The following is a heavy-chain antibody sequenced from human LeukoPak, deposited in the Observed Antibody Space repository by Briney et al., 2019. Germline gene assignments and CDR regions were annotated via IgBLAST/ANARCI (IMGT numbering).Heavy chain of an antibody. Sequence: GGSLRLSCAASGFTFSSYSMNWVRQAPGKGLEWVSYISSSGSTIYYADSAKGRFTISRDNAKNSLYLQMNSLRDEDTAVYYCARDFSEYSYGYDYYYYGMDVWGQGTTVTVSS. J-gene: IGHJ6*02. CDR3: ARDFSEYSYGYDYYYYGMDV. D-gene: IGHD5-18*01. V-gene: IGHV3-48*02. CDR2: ISSSGSTI. CDR1: GFTFSSYS.